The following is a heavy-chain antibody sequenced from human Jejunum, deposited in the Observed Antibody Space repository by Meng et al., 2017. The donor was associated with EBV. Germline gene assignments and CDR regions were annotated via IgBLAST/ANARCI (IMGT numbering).Heavy chain of an antibody. J-gene: IGHJ4*02. CDR2: IYHSGST. D-gene: IGHD2-21*01. Sequence: QMQLKESGPGLWKLSGTLSLTCAVSSGSIFSSNWWTWVRQPPGKGLEWIGEIYHSGSTNYNPSLKSRITMSLDKSKNQFSLKLRSVTAADTAVYYCASIHPSIDSWGPGTLVTVSS. CDR3: ASIHPSIDS. V-gene: IGHV4-4*02. CDR1: SGSIFSSNW.